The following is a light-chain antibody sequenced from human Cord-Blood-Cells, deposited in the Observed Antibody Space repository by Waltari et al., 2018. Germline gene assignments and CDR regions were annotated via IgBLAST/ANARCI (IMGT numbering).Light chain of an antibody. V-gene: IGLV1-51*01. CDR3: GTWDSSLSAYV. CDR1: SSNIGNIY. J-gene: IGLJ1*01. Sequence: QSVLTQSPSVSAAPGQKVTLSCSGSSSNIGNIYVPWYQQLPGTAPKLLIYDNNKRPSGIPDRFSVSKSGTSATLGITGLQTGDEADYYCGTWDSSLSAYVFGTGTKVTVL. CDR2: DNN.